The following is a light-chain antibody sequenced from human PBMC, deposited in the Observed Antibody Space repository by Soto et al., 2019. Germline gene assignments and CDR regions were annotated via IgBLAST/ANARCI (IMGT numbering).Light chain of an antibody. CDR1: SSNLGDNA. V-gene: IGLV1-44*01. CDR3: AAWHASLDGYV. Sequence: QSERTQPPSASGNPGQRVTISCSTSSSNLGDNAVNWYQHVPRTAPTLLIYSYHQRPSGVPDRFSGSKSGTSASLAISGLQSEDEADYYCAAWHASLDGYVFGPWTKVTVL. CDR2: SYH. J-gene: IGLJ1*01.